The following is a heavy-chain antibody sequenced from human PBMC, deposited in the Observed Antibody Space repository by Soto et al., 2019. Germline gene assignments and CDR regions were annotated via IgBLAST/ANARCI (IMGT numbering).Heavy chain of an antibody. Sequence: GASVKVSCKASGYTFTNYGISWVRQAPGQGLEWMGWINVYNGNTKYAQKVQGRVTMTTDTSTSTAYMELRSLRSDDTAVYYCARCVGSGSYYNQYIWFDPWGQGTLVTSPQ. V-gene: IGHV1-18*01. D-gene: IGHD3-10*01. CDR1: GYTFTNYG. J-gene: IGHJ5*02. CDR3: ARCVGSGSYYNQYIWFDP. CDR2: INVYNGNT.